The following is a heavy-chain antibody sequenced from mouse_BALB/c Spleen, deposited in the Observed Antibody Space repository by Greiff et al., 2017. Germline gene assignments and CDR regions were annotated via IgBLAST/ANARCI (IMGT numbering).Heavy chain of an antibody. Sequence: EVQRVESGAELVKPGASVKLSCTASGFNIKDTYMHWVKQRPEQGLEWIGRIDPANGNTKYDPKFQGKATITADTSSNTAYLQLSSLTSEDTAVYYCARGGSSYVGWYFDVWGAGTTVTVSS. D-gene: IGHD1-1*01. CDR3: ARGGSSYVGWYFDV. CDR1: GFNIKDTY. J-gene: IGHJ1*01. CDR2: IDPANGNT. V-gene: IGHV14-3*02.